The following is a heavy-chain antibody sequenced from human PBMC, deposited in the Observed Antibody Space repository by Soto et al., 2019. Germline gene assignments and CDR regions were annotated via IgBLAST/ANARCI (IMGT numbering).Heavy chain of an antibody. CDR1: ADTFTSYY. J-gene: IGHJ5*02. V-gene: IGHV1-46*01. D-gene: IGHD3-10*01. Sequence: ASVKVSCKAPADTFTSYYIHWVRQAPGHGLEWMGIINPNGGSTRFAQTFQGRITMTTDTSTSTVYMELRSLRSEDTAVYYCAREGGPWRAPFMVRGTRNWFDPWGQGTLVTVSS. CDR2: INPNGGST. CDR3: AREGGPWRAPFMVRGTRNWFDP.